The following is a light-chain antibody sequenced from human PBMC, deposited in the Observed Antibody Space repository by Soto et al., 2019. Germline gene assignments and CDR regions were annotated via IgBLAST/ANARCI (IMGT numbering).Light chain of an antibody. CDR3: QQYNSQST. J-gene: IGKJ1*01. CDR1: QSISSW. CDR2: TAS. V-gene: IGKV1-5*03. Sequence: DIQMTQSPSSLSASVGDRVTITCRASQSISSWLAWYQQKPGKAPKLLIYTASNLESGVPSRFRGSGSGTEFTLTITSLQPDDFATYYCQQYNSQSTFGQGTKVDNK.